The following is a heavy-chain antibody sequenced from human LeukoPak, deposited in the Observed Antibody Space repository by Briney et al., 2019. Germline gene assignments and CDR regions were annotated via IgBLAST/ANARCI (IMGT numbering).Heavy chain of an antibody. CDR3: ARPYSSGWYKGPFDY. V-gene: IGHV4-39*01. D-gene: IGHD6-19*01. Sequence: PSETLSLTCTVSGGSISSSSYYWGWIRQPPGKGLEWIGSIYYSGSNYYNPSLKSRVTISVDTSKNQFSLKLSSVTAADTAVYYCARPYSSGWYKGPFDYWGQGTLVTVSS. CDR1: GGSISSSSYY. J-gene: IGHJ4*02. CDR2: IYYSGSN.